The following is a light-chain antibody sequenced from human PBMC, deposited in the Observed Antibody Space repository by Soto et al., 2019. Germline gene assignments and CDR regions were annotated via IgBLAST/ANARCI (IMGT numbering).Light chain of an antibody. J-gene: IGKJ5*01. CDR1: QSVSSN. Sequence: EIVMTQSPATLSASPGERATLSCRASQSVSSNLAWYQQKPGQAPRLLIYGVSTRATGTPARFSGSGSGTEFTLTIGSLQSEDFTVYYCQQYNNWPPTTFGQGTRLEI. CDR2: GVS. V-gene: IGKV3-15*01. CDR3: QQYNNWPPTT.